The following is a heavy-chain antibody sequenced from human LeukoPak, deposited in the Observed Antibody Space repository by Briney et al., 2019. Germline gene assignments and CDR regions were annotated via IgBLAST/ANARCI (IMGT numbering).Heavy chain of an antibody. CDR1: GFTYSSYA. D-gene: IGHD2-15*01. Sequence: GGSLRLSCAASGFTYSSYAMSWVRQAPGKGLEWVSAISGSGGSTYYADSVKGRFTISRDNSKNTLYLQMNCLRAEDTAVYYCAKAKKYCSGGSCYYFDYWGQGTLVTVSS. V-gene: IGHV3-23*01. CDR2: ISGSGGST. CDR3: AKAKKYCSGGSCYYFDY. J-gene: IGHJ4*02.